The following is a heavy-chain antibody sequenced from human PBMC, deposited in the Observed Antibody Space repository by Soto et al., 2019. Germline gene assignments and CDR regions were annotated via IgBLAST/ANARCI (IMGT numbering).Heavy chain of an antibody. CDR3: ARDLRDYIWLHPNDY. Sequence: GGSLRLSCAASGFTFSSYSMNWVRQAPGKGLEWVSYISSSSSTIYYADSVKGRFTISRDNAKNSLYLQMNSLRAEDTAVYYCARDLRDYIWLHPNDYWGQGTLVTVSS. V-gene: IGHV3-48*01. D-gene: IGHD3-16*01. J-gene: IGHJ4*02. CDR2: ISSSSSTI. CDR1: GFTFSSYS.